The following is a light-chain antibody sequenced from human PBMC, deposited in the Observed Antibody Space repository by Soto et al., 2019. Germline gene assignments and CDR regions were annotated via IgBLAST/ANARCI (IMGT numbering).Light chain of an antibody. CDR2: DAS. V-gene: IGKV1-5*01. J-gene: IGKJ1*01. CDR3: QQFNSYSRV. CDR1: QSISNW. Sequence: DIQMTQSPSTLSVSVGDRVTITCRASQSISNWLAWYQQRPGKSPNLLIFDASKLQSGVPSRFSGSGSGTEFTLTISSLQPDDVATYYCQQFNSYSRVFGQGTKVEIK.